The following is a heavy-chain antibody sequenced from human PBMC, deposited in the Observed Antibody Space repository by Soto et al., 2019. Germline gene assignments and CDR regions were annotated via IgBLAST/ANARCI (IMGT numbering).Heavy chain of an antibody. D-gene: IGHD3-22*01. J-gene: IGHJ3*02. Sequence: ASVKVSCKASGGSFSNYAVNWVRQAPGEELVWMGGVIPMFDTTNQAQKFQGRVTIIADESTSTAYMELSSLRTASTAAHYLSIGTYSFDSIGYDGGFDIWGQGTVVTVSS. CDR2: VIPMFDTT. CDR3: SIGTYSFDSIGYDGGFDI. CDR1: GGSFSNYA. V-gene: IGHV1-69*13.